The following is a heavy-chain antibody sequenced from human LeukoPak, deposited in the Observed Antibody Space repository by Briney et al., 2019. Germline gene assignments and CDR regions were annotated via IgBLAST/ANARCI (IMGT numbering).Heavy chain of an antibody. D-gene: IGHD6-19*01. CDR2: VYYRGST. Sequence: SQTLSLTCTVSGGSISSGGYYWSWIRQHPGKGLEWIGYVYYRGSTYYNPSLKSRVTISVDTSKNQFSLKLSSVTAADTAVYYCARDNAAGYSSGWYTGGYWYFDLWGRGTLVTVSS. V-gene: IGHV4-31*03. CDR3: ARDNAAGYSSGWYTGGYWYFDL. J-gene: IGHJ2*01. CDR1: GGSISSGGYY.